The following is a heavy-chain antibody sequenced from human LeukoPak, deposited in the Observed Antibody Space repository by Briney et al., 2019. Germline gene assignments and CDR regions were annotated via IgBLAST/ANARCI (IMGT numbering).Heavy chain of an antibody. J-gene: IGHJ3*02. CDR2: ISGDGGST. D-gene: IGHD3-22*01. CDR1: GFTFDDYA. CDR3: AKGRYYYDSSDAFDI. Sequence: SGGSLRPSCAASGFTFDDYAMHWVRQAPGKGLEWVSLISGDGGSTYYADSVKGRFTISRDNSKNSLYLQMNSLRTEDTALYYCAKGRYYYDSSDAFDIWGQGTMVTVSS. V-gene: IGHV3-43*02.